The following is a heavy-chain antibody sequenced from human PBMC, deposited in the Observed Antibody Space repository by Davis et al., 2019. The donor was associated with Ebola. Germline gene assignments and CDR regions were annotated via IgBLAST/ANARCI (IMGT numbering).Heavy chain of an antibody. D-gene: IGHD3-22*01. J-gene: IGHJ4*02. V-gene: IGHV3-23*03. Sequence: GESLKISCADSVITFSSYAMSWVRQAPGKGLEWVSVIYSGGSTYYADSVKGRFIISRDNSNNRLFLQVNRLGAEDTAVYFCVRGGYDSYIGHLQSWGQGTLVTVSS. CDR2: IYSGGST. CDR1: VITFSSYA. CDR3: VRGGYDSYIGHLQS.